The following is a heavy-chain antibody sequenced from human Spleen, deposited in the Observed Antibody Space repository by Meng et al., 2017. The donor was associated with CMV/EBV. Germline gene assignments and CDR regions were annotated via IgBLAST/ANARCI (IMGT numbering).Heavy chain of an antibody. V-gene: IGHV1-2*02. D-gene: IGHD2-8*01. CDR1: GYIFTSYY. J-gene: IGHJ4*02. CDR3: ARDNGGGYFDY. CDR2: INPNSGGT. Sequence: ASVKVSCKASGYIFTSYYIHWVRQAPGQGLEWMGWINPNSGGTNYAQKFQGRVTMTRDTSISTAYMELSRLRSDDTAVYYCARDNGGGYFDYWGQGTLVTVSS.